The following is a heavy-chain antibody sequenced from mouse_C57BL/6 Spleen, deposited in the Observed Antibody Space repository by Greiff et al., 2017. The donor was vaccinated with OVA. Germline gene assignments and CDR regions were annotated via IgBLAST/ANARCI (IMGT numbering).Heavy chain of an antibody. Sequence: EVQLQQSGPELVKPGASVKISCKASGYTFTDYYMNWVKQSHGKSLEWIGDINPNNGGTSYNQKFKGKATLTVDKSSSTAYMELRSLTSEDSAVYYCAREGTTDGSSPWFAYWGQGTLVTVSA. V-gene: IGHV1-26*01. CDR2: INPNNGGT. D-gene: IGHD1-1*01. CDR1: GYTFTDYY. J-gene: IGHJ3*01. CDR3: AREGTTDGSSPWFAY.